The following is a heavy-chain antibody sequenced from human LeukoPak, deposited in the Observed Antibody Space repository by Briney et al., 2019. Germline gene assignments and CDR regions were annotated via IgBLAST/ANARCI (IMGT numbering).Heavy chain of an antibody. J-gene: IGHJ4*02. CDR2: IYSDNT. CDR1: GFTVSSNS. V-gene: IGHV3-53*01. CDR3: ARRAGAYSHPYDY. D-gene: IGHD4/OR15-4a*01. Sequence: WGSLRLSCTVSGFTVSSNSMSWVRQVPGKGLEWVSFIYSDNTHYSDPVKGRFTISRDNSKNTLYLQMNSLRAEDTAVYYCARRAGAYSHPYDYWGQGTLVTVSS.